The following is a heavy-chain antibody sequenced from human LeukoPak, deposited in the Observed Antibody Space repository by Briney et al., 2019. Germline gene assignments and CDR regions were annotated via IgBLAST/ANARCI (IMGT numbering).Heavy chain of an antibody. Sequence: ASVKVSCKASGYTFTSYGISWVRQAPGQGLEWMGWISAYNGNTNYAQKLQGRVTMTTDTSTSTAYMELRSLRSDDTAVYYCARDLALMYYYGSGSYWNYWGQGTLVTVSS. CDR2: ISAYNGNT. J-gene: IGHJ4*02. CDR1: GYTFTSYG. D-gene: IGHD3-10*01. CDR3: ARDLALMYYYGSGSYWNY. V-gene: IGHV1-18*01.